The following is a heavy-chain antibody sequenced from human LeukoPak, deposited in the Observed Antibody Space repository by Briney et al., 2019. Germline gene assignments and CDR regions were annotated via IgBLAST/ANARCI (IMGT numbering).Heavy chain of an antibody. CDR3: TTDFRGYSSSWDAFDI. Sequence: GGSLRLSCAASGFTFSNAWMSWVRQAPGKGLGWVGRIKSKTEGGTTDNAAPVKGRFTISRDDSKNTLYLQMNSLKTEDTAVYYCTTDFRGYSSSWDAFDIWGQGTMVTVSS. CDR1: GFTFSNAW. V-gene: IGHV3-15*01. D-gene: IGHD6-13*01. CDR2: IKSKTEGGTT. J-gene: IGHJ3*02.